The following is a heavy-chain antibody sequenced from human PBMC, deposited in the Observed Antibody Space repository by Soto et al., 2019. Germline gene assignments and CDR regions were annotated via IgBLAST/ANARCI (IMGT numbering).Heavy chain of an antibody. J-gene: IGHJ6*02. CDR2: IYPGDSDT. V-gene: IGHV5-51*01. Sequence: GESLKISCKGSGYSFTSYWIGWVRQMPGKGLEWMGIIYPGDSDTRYSPSFQGQVTISADKSISTAYLQWSSLKASDTAMYYCARHGGITMIDCYYGMDVWGQGTTVTVSS. CDR1: GYSFTSYW. CDR3: ARHGGITMIDCYYGMDV. D-gene: IGHD3-22*01.